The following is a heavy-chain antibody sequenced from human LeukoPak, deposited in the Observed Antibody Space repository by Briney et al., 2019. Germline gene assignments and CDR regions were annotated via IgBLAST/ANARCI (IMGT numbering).Heavy chain of an antibody. CDR3: ARDKETATTADLGY. CDR1: GFTFSSYW. CDR2: INSEGSRT. Sequence: GGSLRLSCAASGFTFSSYWMHWVRQAPGKGLAWVSRINSEGSRTNNADSVKGRFTISRDNAKSMLYLQMNSLRAEDTAVYYCARDKETATTADLGYWGQGTLVTVSS. D-gene: IGHD5-24*01. V-gene: IGHV3-74*01. J-gene: IGHJ4*02.